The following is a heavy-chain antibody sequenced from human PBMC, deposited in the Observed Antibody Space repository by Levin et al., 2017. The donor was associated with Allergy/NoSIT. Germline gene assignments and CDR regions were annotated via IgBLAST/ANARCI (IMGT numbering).Heavy chain of an antibody. CDR1: GDSISSSSYY. CDR2: IYDSGNT. Sequence: ESLKISCTVSGDSISSSSYYWAWIRQPPGKGLEWIGSIYDSGNTYYNPSLKSRVTISVDTSKKQFSLKLMSVTAADTAVYYCARGSMYYDILTGYYNDAFDTWGQGTMVIVSS. D-gene: IGHD3-9*01. J-gene: IGHJ3*02. CDR3: ARGSMYYDILTGYYNDAFDT. V-gene: IGHV4-39*01.